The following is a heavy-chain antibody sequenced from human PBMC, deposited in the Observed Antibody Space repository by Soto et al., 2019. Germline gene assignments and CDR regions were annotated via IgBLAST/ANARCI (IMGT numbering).Heavy chain of an antibody. J-gene: IGHJ4*02. CDR1: GYTFTSYS. Sequence: ASVKVSCKASGYTFTSYSMHWVRQAPGQRLEWMGWINGNNGNTRYSQNFQGRFTISRDNSKNTVYLQMNSLRAEDTAVYYCAKIESRFFYDSTGYYPFDYWGQGTLVTVSS. CDR3: AKIESRFFYDSTGYYPFDY. D-gene: IGHD3-22*01. CDR2: INGNNGNT. V-gene: IGHV1-3*01.